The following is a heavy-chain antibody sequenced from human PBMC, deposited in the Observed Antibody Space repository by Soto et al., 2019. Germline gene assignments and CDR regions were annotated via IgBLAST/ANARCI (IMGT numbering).Heavy chain of an antibody. J-gene: IGHJ6*02. CDR1: GGSISSSSYY. CDR3: ASPGYCISTSCYVMWLSSGGMDV. D-gene: IGHD2-2*01. CDR2: IYYSGST. V-gene: IGHV4-39*01. Sequence: SETLSLTCTVSGGSISSSSYYWGWIRQPPGKGLEWIGSIYYSGSTYYNPSLKSRVTISVDTSKNQFSLKLSSVTAADTAVYYCASPGYCISTSCYVMWLSSGGMDVWGQGTTVTVSS.